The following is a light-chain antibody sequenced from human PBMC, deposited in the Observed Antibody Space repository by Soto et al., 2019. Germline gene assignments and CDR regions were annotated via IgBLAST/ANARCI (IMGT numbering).Light chain of an antibody. J-gene: IGLJ1*01. CDR2: GNG. V-gene: IGLV1-40*01. CDR3: QSYDSEVNGLYV. Sequence: QSVLTQPPSVSGAPGQRVTISCTGSSSNIGAGYDVHWYQQLPGTAPKLLIYGNGNRPSGVPDRFSVSKSGASASLAITGLQAEDEADYYCQSYDSEVNGLYVFGTGTKVTVL. CDR1: SSNIGAGYD.